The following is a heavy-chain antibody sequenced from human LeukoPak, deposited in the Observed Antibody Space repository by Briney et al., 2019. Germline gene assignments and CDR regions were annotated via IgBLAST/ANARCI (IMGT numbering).Heavy chain of an antibody. Sequence: PSETLSLTCAVYGGSFSGHYWSWIRQPPGKGLEWIGEINHSGSTNYNPSLKSRVTISVDTSKNQFSLKLSSVTAADTAVYYCARGKSQYDYVWGSYRNPDRYFDYWGQGTLVTVSS. D-gene: IGHD3-16*02. V-gene: IGHV4-34*01. CDR3: ARGKSQYDYVWGSYRNPDRYFDY. CDR1: GGSFSGHY. J-gene: IGHJ4*02. CDR2: INHSGST.